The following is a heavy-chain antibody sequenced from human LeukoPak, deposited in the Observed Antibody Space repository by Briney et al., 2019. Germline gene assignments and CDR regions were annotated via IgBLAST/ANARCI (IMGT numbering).Heavy chain of an antibody. CDR2: INPNSGGT. CDR1: GYTFTGYY. V-gene: IGHV1-2*02. Sequence: GASVKVSYKASGYTFTGYYMHWVRQAPGQGLEWMGWINPNSGGTNYAQKFQGRVTMTTDTSTSTAYMELRSLRSDDTAVYYCARIVVVPAAIYPDYWGQGTLVTVSS. J-gene: IGHJ4*02. D-gene: IGHD2-2*01. CDR3: ARIVVVPAAIYPDY.